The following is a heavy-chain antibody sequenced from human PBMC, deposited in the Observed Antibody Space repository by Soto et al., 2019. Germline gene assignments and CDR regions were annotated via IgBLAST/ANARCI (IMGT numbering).Heavy chain of an antibody. J-gene: IGHJ4*02. CDR2: INHSGST. CDR3: ARARSGWPNCSSASCYKRFDY. Sequence: PSETLSLTCAVYGGSFSGYYWSWIRQPPGKGLEWIGEINHSGSTNYNPSLKSRVTISVDTSRNQFSLKLSSVTAADRAVYNGARARSGWPNCSSASCYKRFDYWGQGTLVTVSS. V-gene: IGHV4-34*01. D-gene: IGHD2-2*02. CDR1: GGSFSGYY.